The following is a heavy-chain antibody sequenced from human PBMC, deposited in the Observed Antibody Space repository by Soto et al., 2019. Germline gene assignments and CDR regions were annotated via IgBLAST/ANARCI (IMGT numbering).Heavy chain of an antibody. CDR3: SKPKGQWMVKGDRYDP. D-gene: IGHD6-19*01. CDR1: GYTFTSFG. V-gene: IGHV1-18*01. CDR2: ISAYNGNT. J-gene: IGHJ5*02. Sequence: QVQLVQSGAEVKKPGASVNVSCKASGYTFTSFGINWVRQAPGQGLQWMGWISAYNGNTNYAEKFQGRLTMTTDTSAIPAHMELRSLTSDDTAVVYCSKPKGQWMVKGDRYDPWGQGTLVTVSS.